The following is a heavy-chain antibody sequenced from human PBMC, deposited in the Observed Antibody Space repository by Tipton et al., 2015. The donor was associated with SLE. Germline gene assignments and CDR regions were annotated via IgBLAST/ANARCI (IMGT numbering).Heavy chain of an antibody. J-gene: IGHJ4*02. CDR2: IDNSGGRT. CDR1: GGSITSYY. D-gene: IGHD3-3*01. Sequence: LSLTCTVSGGSITSYYWSWIRQPAGKGLEWVSTIDNSGGRTYYADSVKGRFTISRDNAKNTLYLQMNSLRAEDTAVYYCTRSPHTDFWSGYLSSSFFFDYWGQGTLVTVSS. V-gene: IGHV3-53*01. CDR3: TRSPHTDFWSGYLSSSFFFDY.